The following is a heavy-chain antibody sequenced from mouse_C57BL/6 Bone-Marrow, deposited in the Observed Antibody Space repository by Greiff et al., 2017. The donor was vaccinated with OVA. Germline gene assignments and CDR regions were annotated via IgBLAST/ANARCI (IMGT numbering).Heavy chain of an antibody. D-gene: IGHD1-1*01. J-gene: IGHJ4*01. V-gene: IGHV1-80*01. Sequence: QVQLQQSGAELVKPGASVKISCKASGYAFSSYWMNWVKQRPGKGLEWIGQISPGGGDTNYNGKFKGKATLTADKSSSTAYMQLSSLTSEDSAVYFCARALTGVARGEAMDYWGQGTSVTVSS. CDR1: GYAFSSYW. CDR3: ARALTGVARGEAMDY. CDR2: ISPGGGDT.